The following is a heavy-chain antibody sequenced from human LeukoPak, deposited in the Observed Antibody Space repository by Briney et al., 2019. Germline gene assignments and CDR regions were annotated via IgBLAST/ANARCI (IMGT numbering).Heavy chain of an antibody. CDR3: ARDSGSEIGELIGHFQH. D-gene: IGHD3-10*01. CDR2: IRSDGSNK. V-gene: IGHV3-30*02. Sequence: PGGSLRLSCAGSGFSFSSYGMHWVRQAPGKGLEWMAFIRSDGSNKYYADSVKGRFTISRDNSKNTLYLQMGSLRAEDMAVYYCARDSGSEIGELIGHFQHWGQGTLVTVSS. CDR1: GFSFSSYG. J-gene: IGHJ1*01.